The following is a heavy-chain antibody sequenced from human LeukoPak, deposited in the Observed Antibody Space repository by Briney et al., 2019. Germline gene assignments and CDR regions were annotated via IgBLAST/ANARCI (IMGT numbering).Heavy chain of an antibody. CDR1: GGSISSSSYY. J-gene: IGHJ5*02. Sequence: PSETLSLTCTVSGGSISSSSYYWGWIRQPPGKGLEWIGXIXXSGSTYYNPSLKSRVTISVDTSKNQFSLKLSSVTAADTAVYYCARDTXYXXWFDPWGQGTLVTVSS. CDR2: IXXSGST. V-gene: IGHV4-39*07. CDR3: ARDTXYXXWFDP.